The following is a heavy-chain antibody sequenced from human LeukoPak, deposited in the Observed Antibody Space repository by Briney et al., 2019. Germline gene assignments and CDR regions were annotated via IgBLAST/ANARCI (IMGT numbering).Heavy chain of an antibody. CDR3: ARENQLLSDAFDI. D-gene: IGHD2-2*01. V-gene: IGHV1-18*01. CDR1: GYSFINFG. CDR2: ISAYNHNT. J-gene: IGHJ3*02. Sequence: ASVKVSCKASGYSFINFGLSWVRQAPGQGLEWMGWISAYNHNTNYAQKFQGRVTMTIDTSTTTVYMELRSLRSDDTAVYYCARENQLLSDAFDIWGQGTMVTVSS.